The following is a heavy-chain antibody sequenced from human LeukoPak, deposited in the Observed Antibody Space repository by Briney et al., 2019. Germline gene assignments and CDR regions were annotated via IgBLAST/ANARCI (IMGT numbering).Heavy chain of an antibody. CDR2: VKQGGSEK. D-gene: IGHD3-10*01. CDR1: GFSFRNYW. J-gene: IGHJ4*02. V-gene: IGHV3-7*04. Sequence: PGGSLRLSCAASGFSFRNYWMTWVRQAPGKGLEWVANVKQGGSEKQYAGSVKGRFTISRDNAKNSLYLQMNSRRAEDTAVYYCARDRGLFDYWGQGTLVTVSS. CDR3: ARDRGLFDY.